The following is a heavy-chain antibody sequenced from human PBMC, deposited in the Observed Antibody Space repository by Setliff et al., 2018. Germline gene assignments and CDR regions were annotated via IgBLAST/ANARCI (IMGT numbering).Heavy chain of an antibody. CDR3: AKDRLFPRY. D-gene: IGHD2-21*01. V-gene: IGHV3-23*01. CDR1: DFTFSNSA. CDR2: ITDSGSKM. J-gene: IGHJ4*02. Sequence: PGGSLRLSCVGSDFTFSNSAMSWVRQAPGKGLEWVSTITDSGSKMLYVDSVKGRFTISRDNSKNSLYLQMDSLRPEDTAVYYCAKDRLFPRYWGLGTLVTVS.